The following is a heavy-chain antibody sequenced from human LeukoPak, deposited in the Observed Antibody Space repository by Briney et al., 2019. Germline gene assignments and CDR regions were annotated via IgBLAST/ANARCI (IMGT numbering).Heavy chain of an antibody. CDR3: ARGWDCTNGVCYSGVAFDI. V-gene: IGHV1-46*01. D-gene: IGHD2-8*01. CDR1: GYTFTSYY. J-gene: IGHJ3*02. Sequence: GASVKVSCKASGYTFTSYYMHWVRQAPGQGLEWMGIINPSGGSTSYARKFQGRVTMTRDMSTSTVYMELSSLRSEDTAVYYCARGWDCTNGVCYSGVAFDIWGQGTMVTVSS. CDR2: INPSGGST.